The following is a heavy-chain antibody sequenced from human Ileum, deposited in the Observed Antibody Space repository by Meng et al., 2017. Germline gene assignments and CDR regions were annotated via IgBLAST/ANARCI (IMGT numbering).Heavy chain of an antibody. J-gene: IGHJ4*02. CDR3: SIFLDSDC. CDR2: INSDGSST. V-gene: IGHV3/OR16-13*01. D-gene: IGHD2-21*01. CDR1: GFTFSSYW. Sequence: EVQLWESGGGGVQPGVSLRRSCAASGFTFSSYWMHWVRQVPGKGLVWVSRINSDGSSTSYGDSMKGQFTISRDNAKNTLYLQMNSLRAEDTAVYYCSIFLDSDCWGQGTLVTVSS.